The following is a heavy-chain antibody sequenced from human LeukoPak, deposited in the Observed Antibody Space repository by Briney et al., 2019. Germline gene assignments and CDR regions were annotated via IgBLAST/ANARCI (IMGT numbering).Heavy chain of an antibody. CDR3: AREIGAVTSVRFDY. D-gene: IGHD2-2*01. J-gene: IGHJ4*02. CDR1: GGSISSSNYY. CDR2: IYYSGST. V-gene: IGHV4-39*02. Sequence: SETLSLTCTVSGGSISSSNYYCGWIRQPPGKGLEWIGSIYYSGSTYYNPSLKSRVTISVDTSKNQFSLKLTSVTAADTAVYYCAREIGAVTSVRFDYWGQGTLVTVSS.